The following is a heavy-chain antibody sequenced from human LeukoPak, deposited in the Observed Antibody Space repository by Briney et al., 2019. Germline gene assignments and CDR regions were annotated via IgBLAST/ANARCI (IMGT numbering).Heavy chain of an antibody. D-gene: IGHD3-10*01. J-gene: IGHJ4*02. CDR2: ISPTGEST. CDR1: GFTFSSYT. V-gene: IGHV3-21*01. CDR3: ARDFLGESGAGGY. Sequence: PGRSLRLSCAASGFTFSSYTMNWVRQATGKGLEWVSSISPTGESTWSADSVKGRFTISRDNAKNSVYLQMNSLRVEDTAVYFCARDFLGESGAGGYWGQGTLVTVSS.